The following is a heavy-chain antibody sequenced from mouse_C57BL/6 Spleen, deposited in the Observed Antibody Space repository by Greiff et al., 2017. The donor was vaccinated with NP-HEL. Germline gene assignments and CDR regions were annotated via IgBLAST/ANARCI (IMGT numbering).Heavy chain of an antibody. CDR1: GYSITSGYY. J-gene: IGHJ2*01. D-gene: IGHD1-1*01. Sequence: EVKLVESGPGLVKPSQSLSLTCSVTGYSITSGYYWNWIRQFPGNKLEWMGYISYDGSNNYNPSLKNRISITRDTSKNQFFLKLNSVTTEDTATYYCARGDYYGSSPDYWGQGTTLTVSS. CDR3: ARGDYYGSSPDY. CDR2: ISYDGSN. V-gene: IGHV3-6*01.